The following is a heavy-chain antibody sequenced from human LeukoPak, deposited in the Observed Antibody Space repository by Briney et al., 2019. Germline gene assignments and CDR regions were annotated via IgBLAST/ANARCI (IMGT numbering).Heavy chain of an antibody. Sequence: ASVKVSCKASGYTFTCYYMHWVRQAPGQGLEWMGWINPNSGGTNYAQKFQGWVTMTRDTSISTAYMELSRLRSDDTAVYYCARGVGDIVVVPAMYYFDYWGQGTLVTVSS. J-gene: IGHJ4*02. CDR1: GYTFTCYY. D-gene: IGHD2-2*01. CDR3: ARGVGDIVVVPAMYYFDY. CDR2: INPNSGGT. V-gene: IGHV1-2*04.